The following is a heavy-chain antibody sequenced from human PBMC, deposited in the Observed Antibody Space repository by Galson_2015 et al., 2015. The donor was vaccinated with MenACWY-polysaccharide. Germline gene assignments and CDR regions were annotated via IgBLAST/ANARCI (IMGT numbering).Heavy chain of an antibody. V-gene: IGHV1-18*01. Sequence: SVKVSCKASGYTFTSYGISWVRQAPGQGLEWMGWISAYNGNTNYAQKLQGRVTMTTDTSTSTAYMELRSLRSDDTAVYYCARDGPYGGNRGGGTFDPWGQGTLVTVSS. J-gene: IGHJ5*02. D-gene: IGHD4-23*01. CDR1: GYTFTSYG. CDR2: ISAYNGNT. CDR3: ARDGPYGGNRGGGTFDP.